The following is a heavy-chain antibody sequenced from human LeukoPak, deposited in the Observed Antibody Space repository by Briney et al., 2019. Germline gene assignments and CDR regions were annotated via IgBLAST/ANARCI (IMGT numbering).Heavy chain of an antibody. CDR1: GYTFTSYG. D-gene: IGHD4-23*01. CDR3: AARGHDYGGNSGEMEGLDYFDY. Sequence: GASVKVSCKASGYTFTSYGISWVRQAPGQGLEWMGWISAYNGNTNYAQKFQERVTITRDMSTSTAYMELSSLRSEDTAVYYCAARGHDYGGNSGEMEGLDYFDYWGQGTLVTVSS. V-gene: IGHV1-18*01. CDR2: ISAYNGNT. J-gene: IGHJ4*02.